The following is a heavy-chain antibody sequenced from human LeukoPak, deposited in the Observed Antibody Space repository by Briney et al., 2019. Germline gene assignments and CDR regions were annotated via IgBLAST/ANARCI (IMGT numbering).Heavy chain of an antibody. V-gene: IGHV1-69*04. CDR3: ARGGPWRSNSWPAFAYYYYYMDV. Sequence: PEASVKVSCKASGGTFSSYAISWVRQAPGQGLEWMGRIIPILGIANYAQKFQGRVTMTRDTSISTAYMELSRLRSDDTAVYYCARGGPWRSNSWPAFAYYYYYMDVWGKGTTVTVSS. D-gene: IGHD2-2*01. J-gene: IGHJ6*03. CDR1: GGTFSSYA. CDR2: IIPILGIA.